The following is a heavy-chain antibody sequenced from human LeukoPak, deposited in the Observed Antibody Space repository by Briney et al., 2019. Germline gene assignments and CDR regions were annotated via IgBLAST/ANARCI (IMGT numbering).Heavy chain of an antibody. V-gene: IGHV4-61*02. D-gene: IGHD3-10*01. Sequence: PSETLSLTCTVSGGSISSSSYYWSWIRQPAGKGLEWIGRIYTSGSTNYNPSLKSRVTMSVDTSKNQFSLKLSSVTAADTAVYYCARDLVYYGSGSYYNEDYFDYWGQGTLVTVSS. CDR1: GGSISSSSYY. CDR3: ARDLVYYGSGSYYNEDYFDY. CDR2: IYTSGST. J-gene: IGHJ4*02.